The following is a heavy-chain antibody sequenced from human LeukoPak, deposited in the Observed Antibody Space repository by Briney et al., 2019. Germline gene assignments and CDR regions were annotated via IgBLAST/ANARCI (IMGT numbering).Heavy chain of an antibody. J-gene: IGHJ5*02. CDR3: AKNGARHWFDP. CDR2: ISGSGGST. Sequence: VGSLRLSCAASGFTFSSYAMSWVRQAPGKGLEWVSAISGSGGSTYYADSVKGRFTISRGNSKNTLYLQMNSLRAEDTAVYYCAKNGARHWFDPWGQGTLVTVSS. D-gene: IGHD2-8*01. CDR1: GFTFSSYA. V-gene: IGHV3-23*01.